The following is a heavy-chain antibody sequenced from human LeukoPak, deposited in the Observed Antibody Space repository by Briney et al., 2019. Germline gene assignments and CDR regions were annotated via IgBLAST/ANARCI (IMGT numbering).Heavy chain of an antibody. CDR2: IIPIFGTA. V-gene: IGHV1-69*05. J-gene: IGHJ1*01. CDR1: GGTFSSYA. Sequence: SVKVSCKASGGTFSSYAISWVRQAPGQGLEWMGRIIPIFGTANYAQKFQGRVTITTDESTSTAYMELSGLRSEDTAVYYCARSPYDSSGYYYNYFQHWGQGTLVTVSS. D-gene: IGHD3-22*01. CDR3: ARSPYDSSGYYYNYFQH.